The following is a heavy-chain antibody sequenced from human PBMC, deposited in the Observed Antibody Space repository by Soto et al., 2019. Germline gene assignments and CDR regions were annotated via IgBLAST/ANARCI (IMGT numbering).Heavy chain of an antibody. CDR1: GGSISSSSYY. Sequence: SETLSLTCTVSGGSISSSSYYWGWIRQPPGKGLEWIGSIYYSGSTYYNPSLKSRVTISVDTSKNQFSLKLSSVTAADTAVYYCAISYYDFWSGYYGAFDILGQGTMVTVSS. CDR3: AISYYDFWSGYYGAFDI. D-gene: IGHD3-3*01. V-gene: IGHV4-39*01. J-gene: IGHJ3*02. CDR2: IYYSGST.